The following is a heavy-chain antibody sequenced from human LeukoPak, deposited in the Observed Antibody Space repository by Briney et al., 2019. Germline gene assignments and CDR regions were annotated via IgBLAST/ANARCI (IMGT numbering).Heavy chain of an antibody. J-gene: IGHJ6*03. V-gene: IGHV1-8*03. Sequence: ASVKVSCKASGYTFTNYDINWVRQATGQGLEWMGWMNPNSGNTGYAQKFQGRVTITRNTSISTAYMELSSLRSEDTAVYYCARGKDYDFWSGYYMSSYYYYMDVWGKGTTVTVSS. CDR1: GYTFTNYD. CDR3: ARGKDYDFWSGYYMSSYYYYMDV. CDR2: MNPNSGNT. D-gene: IGHD3-3*01.